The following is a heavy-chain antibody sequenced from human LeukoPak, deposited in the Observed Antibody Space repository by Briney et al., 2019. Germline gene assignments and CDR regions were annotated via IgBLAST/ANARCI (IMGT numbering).Heavy chain of an antibody. CDR3: ARDMNTRVTPTSYAFDL. D-gene: IGHD4-23*01. J-gene: IGHJ3*01. Sequence: SVKVSCKASGGTFSSYAISWVRQAPGQGLEWMGGIIPIFGTANYAQKFQGRVTITTDESTSTAYMELSSLRSEDTAVYYCARDMNTRVTPTSYAFDLWGQGTMVTVSS. CDR2: IIPIFGTA. CDR1: GGTFSSYA. V-gene: IGHV1-69*05.